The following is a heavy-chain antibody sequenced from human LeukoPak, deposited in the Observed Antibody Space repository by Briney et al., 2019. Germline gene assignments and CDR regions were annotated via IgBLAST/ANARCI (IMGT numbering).Heavy chain of an antibody. D-gene: IGHD6-19*01. CDR3: ARDGDSSGWYTEPDDAFDI. Sequence: TGGSLRLSCAASGFTFSSYAMHWVRQAPGKGLEWVAVISYDGSNKYYADSVKGRFTISRDNSKNTLYLQMNSLRAEDTAVYYCARDGDSSGWYTEPDDAFDIWGQGTMVTVSS. CDR2: ISYDGSNK. V-gene: IGHV3-30*04. CDR1: GFTFSSYA. J-gene: IGHJ3*02.